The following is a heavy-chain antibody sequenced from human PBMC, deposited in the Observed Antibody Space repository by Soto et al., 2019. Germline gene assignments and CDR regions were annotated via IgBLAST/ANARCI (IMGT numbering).Heavy chain of an antibody. CDR2: IYYSGST. CDR1: GGSISSYY. Sequence: QVQLQESGPGLVKPSETLSLTCTVFGGSISSYYWSWIRQPPGKGLEWIGYIYYSGSTNYNPSLKSRVTISVDTSKNQFSLKLSSVTAADTAVYYCARGHCSGGSCYSPPDYWGQGTLVTLSS. J-gene: IGHJ4*02. V-gene: IGHV4-59*01. D-gene: IGHD2-15*01. CDR3: ARGHCSGGSCYSPPDY.